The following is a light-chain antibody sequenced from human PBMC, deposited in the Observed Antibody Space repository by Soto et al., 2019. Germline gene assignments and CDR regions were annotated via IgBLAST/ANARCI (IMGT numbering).Light chain of an antibody. CDR3: QQADTFTIT. CDR2: AAS. V-gene: IGKV1D-12*01. CDR1: QGISRS. Sequence: DIQMTQSPSSVSASVGDRVTISCQASQGISRSLAWYQQKPGKAPKLLIYAASSLQSGVPSRFSGSGFGTDFTLTISSLQPEDSAIYYCQQADTFTITFGHGTRLEI. J-gene: IGKJ5*01.